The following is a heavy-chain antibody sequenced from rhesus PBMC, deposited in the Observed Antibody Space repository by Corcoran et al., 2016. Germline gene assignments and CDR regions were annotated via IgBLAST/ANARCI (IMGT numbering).Heavy chain of an antibody. CDR3: ASGSSFVY. D-gene: IGHD6-43*01. CDR2: IVPKDADT. CDR1: GYSFTSYW. J-gene: IGHJ4*01. V-gene: IGHV5-2*01. Sequence: EVQLVQSGAEVKRPGESLKISCKTSGYSFTSYWISWVRQMPGKGLERIGAIVPKDADTKYSPSFQGQVNISADKSISTAYLQWSSLKASDSATYYCASGSSFVYWGQGVLVTVSS.